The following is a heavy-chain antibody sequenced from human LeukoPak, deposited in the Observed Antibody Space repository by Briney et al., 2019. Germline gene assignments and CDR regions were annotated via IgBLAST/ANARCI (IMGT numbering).Heavy chain of an antibody. CDR3: AGSGFDY. Sequence: AGSMRLSCAASGLTFSSNWMRWVSQAPGKGLEWVANIKQDGSEKYYVDSVKGRFTISRDNAKNSLYLQMNSLRAEDTAVYYCAGSGFDYWGQGTLVTVSS. D-gene: IGHD2-15*01. J-gene: IGHJ4*02. CDR1: GLTFSSNW. CDR2: IKQDGSEK. V-gene: IGHV3-7*01.